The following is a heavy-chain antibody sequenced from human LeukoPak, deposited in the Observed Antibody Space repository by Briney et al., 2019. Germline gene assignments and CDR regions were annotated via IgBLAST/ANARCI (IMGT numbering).Heavy chain of an antibody. CDR3: ARGPDSSSVYYYYYGMDV. J-gene: IGHJ6*02. CDR1: GGTFSSYA. V-gene: IGHV1-69*13. D-gene: IGHD6-13*01. CDR2: IIPIFGTA. Sequence: ASVKVSCKASGGTFSSYAISWVRQAPGQGLEWMGGIIPIFGTANYAQKFQGRVTITADESTSTAYMELSSLRSEDTAVYYCARGPDSSSVYYYYYGMDVWGQGTTVTVSS.